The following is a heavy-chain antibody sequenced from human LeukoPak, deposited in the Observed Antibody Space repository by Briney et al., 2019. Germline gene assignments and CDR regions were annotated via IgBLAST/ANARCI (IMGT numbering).Heavy chain of an antibody. V-gene: IGHV4-39*01. CDR2: IYYSGST. CDR1: GGSISSSSYY. Sequence: SETLSLTCTVSGGSISSSSYYWGWIRQPPGKGLEWIGSIYYSGSTYYNPSLKSRVTISVDTSKNQFSLKLSSVTAADTAVYYCASCPELVWAFDIWGQGTMVTVSS. D-gene: IGHD1-14*01. CDR3: ASCPELVWAFDI. J-gene: IGHJ3*02.